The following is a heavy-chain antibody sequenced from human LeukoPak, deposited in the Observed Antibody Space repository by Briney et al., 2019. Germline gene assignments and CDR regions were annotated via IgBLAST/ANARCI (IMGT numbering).Heavy chain of an antibody. CDR1: GSTFGDYA. CDR3: VTRRDSSMAWFY. CDR2: IRSTAYGGTA. Sequence: PGQSLRLSCIASGSTFGDYAVSWVRQAPGKGLEWVGFIRSTAYGGTAAFAASVSGRFTMSRDDSQSIAYLRMGSLKTEDTAVYYCVTRRDSSMAWFYWGQGTRVTVSS. D-gene: IGHD5-18*01. J-gene: IGHJ4*02. V-gene: IGHV3-49*04.